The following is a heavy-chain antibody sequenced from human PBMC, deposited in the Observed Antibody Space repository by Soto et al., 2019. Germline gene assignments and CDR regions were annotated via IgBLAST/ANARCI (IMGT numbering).Heavy chain of an antibody. CDR3: ARDPLPNWAAAGFVYWFDP. CDR1: GFTFSSYS. Sequence: GSLRLSCAASGFTFSSYSMNWVRQAPGKGLEWVSSISSSSSYIYYADSVKGRFTISRDNAKNSLYLQMNSLRAEDTAVYYCARDPLPNWAAAGFVYWFDPWGQGTLVTVSS. D-gene: IGHD6-13*01. V-gene: IGHV3-21*01. J-gene: IGHJ5*02. CDR2: ISSSSSYI.